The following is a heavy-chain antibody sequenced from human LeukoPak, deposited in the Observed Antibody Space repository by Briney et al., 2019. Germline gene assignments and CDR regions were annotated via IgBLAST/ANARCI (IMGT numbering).Heavy chain of an antibody. D-gene: IGHD7-27*01. V-gene: IGHV1-2*02. Sequence: ASVKVSCKASGYTFTGYYMHWVRQAPGQGLEGMGWINPNSGGTNYAQKCQGRVTMTRDTSISTAYMELSRLRSDDTAVSYCTSDGGWGTALDYWGQGTLVTVSS. J-gene: IGHJ4*02. CDR2: INPNSGGT. CDR1: GYTFTGYY. CDR3: TSDGGWGTALDY.